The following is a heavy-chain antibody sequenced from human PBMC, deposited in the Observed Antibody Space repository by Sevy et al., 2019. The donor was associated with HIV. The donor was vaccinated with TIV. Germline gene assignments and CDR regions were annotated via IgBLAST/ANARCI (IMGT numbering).Heavy chain of an antibody. J-gene: IGHJ6*02. CDR3: AGDVSCAYYGMDV. Sequence: GGSLRLSCAASGFTFSSYSMNWVRQAPGKGLEWVSYISSSSSTIYYADSVKGRFTISRDNAKNSLYLQMNSLRAEDTAVYYCAGDVSCAYYGMDVWVQGTTVTVSS. V-gene: IGHV3-48*01. CDR1: GFTFSSYS. CDR2: ISSSSSTI.